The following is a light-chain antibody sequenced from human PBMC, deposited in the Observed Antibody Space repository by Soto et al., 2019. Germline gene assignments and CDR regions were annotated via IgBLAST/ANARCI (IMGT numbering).Light chain of an antibody. CDR2: AAS. V-gene: IGKV1-27*01. CDR3: QKYTSAPPET. J-gene: IGKJ4*01. Sequence: DIQMTQSPSSLSASVGDRVTITCRASQGISNYLAWYQQKPGKVPKLLIYAASTLQSGVPSRFSGSGSGTDLTLTISSLQPEDVATYYCQKYTSAPPETFGGGTKVEIK. CDR1: QGISNY.